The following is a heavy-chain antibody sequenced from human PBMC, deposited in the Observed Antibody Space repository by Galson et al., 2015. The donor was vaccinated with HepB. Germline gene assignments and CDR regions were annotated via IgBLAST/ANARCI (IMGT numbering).Heavy chain of an antibody. D-gene: IGHD1-14*01. J-gene: IGHJ6*03. Sequence: SLRLSCAASGFTFSNYSMNWVRQAPGKGLEWVSSISSSTSYIYYADSVKGRFTISRDNGRNSLYLQMNSLRAEDTAVYYCARDQYRITAQGYMDVWGKGTTVTVSS. V-gene: IGHV3-21*01. CDR2: ISSSTSYI. CDR3: ARDQYRITAQGYMDV. CDR1: GFTFSNYS.